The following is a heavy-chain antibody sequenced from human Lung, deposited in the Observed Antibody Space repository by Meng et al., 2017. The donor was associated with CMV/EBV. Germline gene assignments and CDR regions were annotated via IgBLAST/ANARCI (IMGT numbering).Heavy chain of an antibody. D-gene: IGHD3-3*01. CDR2: TSYDGSKK. V-gene: IGHV3-30*04. Sequence: GGPLRLXCVASGFMFSSYSLHWVRQAPGKGLEWVAVTSYDGSKKEYANSVKGRFTVSRDNSKNTLYLQMNTLRADDTAVYYCARADYANYGFWSGFPAFWGQGTRVXVSS. J-gene: IGHJ4*02. CDR1: GFMFSSYS. CDR3: ARADYANYGFWSGFPAF.